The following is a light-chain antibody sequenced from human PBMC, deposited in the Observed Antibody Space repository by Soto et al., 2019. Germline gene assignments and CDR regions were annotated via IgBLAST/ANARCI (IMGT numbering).Light chain of an antibody. J-gene: IGKJ2*01. CDR1: QSVGSN. V-gene: IGKV3-15*01. CDR2: GAS. Sequence: EIVMTQSPATLSVSPGEIASLSCRASQSVGSNLAWYQQTAGQAPRLLIYGASTRATGITARFSGSGSGTEFTLTISSLQSEDFAVYSCQQYTNWPYTFGQGTKLEIK. CDR3: QQYTNWPYT.